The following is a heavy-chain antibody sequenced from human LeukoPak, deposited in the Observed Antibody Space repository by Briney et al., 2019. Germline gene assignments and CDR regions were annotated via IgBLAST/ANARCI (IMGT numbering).Heavy chain of an antibody. Sequence: SETLSLTCTVSGVSISSNSQYWAWIRRPPGKGLEWLGTISYSGSTHYNPSLKSRVTISLDTTKNQFSLKLSSMTAADTAVYYCARNPGTSTLDYWGQGTLVTVSS. J-gene: IGHJ4*02. V-gene: IGHV4-39*01. CDR3: ARNPGTSTLDY. CDR2: ISYSGST. D-gene: IGHD5/OR15-5a*01. CDR1: GVSISSNSQY.